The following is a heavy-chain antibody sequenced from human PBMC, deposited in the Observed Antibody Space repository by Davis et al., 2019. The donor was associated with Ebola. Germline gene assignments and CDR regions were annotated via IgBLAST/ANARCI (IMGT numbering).Heavy chain of an antibody. CDR3: AREAYYYDSSGYHRGGFDY. J-gene: IGHJ4*02. V-gene: IGHV4-59*01. Sequence: SETLSLTCTVSGGSISSYYWSWIRQPPGKGLEWIGYIYYSGSTNYNPSLKSRVTMSVDTSKNQFSLKLSSVTAADTAVYYCAREAYYYDSSGYHRGGFDYWGQGTLVTVSS. CDR1: GGSISSYY. CDR2: IYYSGST. D-gene: IGHD3-22*01.